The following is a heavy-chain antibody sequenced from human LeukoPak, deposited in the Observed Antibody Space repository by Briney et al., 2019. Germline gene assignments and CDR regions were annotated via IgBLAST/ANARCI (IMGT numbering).Heavy chain of an antibody. CDR3: AKARLAVADYYYGMDV. CDR2: ISGSGGST. D-gene: IGHD6-19*01. J-gene: IGHJ6*02. Sequence: GGSLRLSCAASGFTFSSYAMSWVRPAPGKGLEWVSAISGSGGSTYYADSVKGRFTISRDNSRNTLYLQMNSLRAEDTAVYYCAKARLAVADYYYGMDVWGQGTTVTVSS. V-gene: IGHV3-23*01. CDR1: GFTFSSYA.